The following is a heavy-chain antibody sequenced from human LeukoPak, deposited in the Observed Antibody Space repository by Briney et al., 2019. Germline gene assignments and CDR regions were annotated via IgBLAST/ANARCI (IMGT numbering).Heavy chain of an antibody. Sequence: GGSLRLSCAASGFIFSSYSMSWVRRAPGKGLEWVSVITGSGGNTYYADSVKGRFTISKDNSKNTVYLQMSSLRVDDTAVYYCAKAASSSWPSYYYGMDVWGQGTTVTVSS. CDR3: AKAASSSWPSYYYGMDV. V-gene: IGHV3-23*01. CDR2: ITGSGGNT. J-gene: IGHJ6*02. CDR1: GFIFSSYS. D-gene: IGHD6-13*01.